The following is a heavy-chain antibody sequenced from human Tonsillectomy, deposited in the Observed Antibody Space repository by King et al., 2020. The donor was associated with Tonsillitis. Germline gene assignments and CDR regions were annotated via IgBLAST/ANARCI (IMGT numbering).Heavy chain of an antibody. D-gene: IGHD1-26*01. J-gene: IGHJ2*01. CDR2: IKSKTDGGTT. CDR1: GFTFSNAW. Sequence: VQLVESGGGLVKPGGSLRLSCAASGFTFSNAWMSWVRQAPGKGLEWVGRIKSKTDGGTTDYAAPVKGRFTISRDDSKNTLYLQMNSLKTEDPAVYSCTTRGMAIDYWYFDLWGRGTLVTVSS. CDR3: TTRGMAIDYWYFDL. V-gene: IGHV3-15*01.